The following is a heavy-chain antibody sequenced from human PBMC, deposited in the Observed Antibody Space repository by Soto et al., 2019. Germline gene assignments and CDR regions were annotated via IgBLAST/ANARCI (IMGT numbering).Heavy chain of an antibody. J-gene: IGHJ4*02. CDR3: ARDEKGLDN. V-gene: IGHV3-33*01. CDR2: IWYDGSNK. Sequence: QVQLVESGGGVVQPGRSLRLSCAASGFTFSSYGMHWVRQAPGKGLEWVAVIWYDGSNKYYADSVKGRLTISRDNSKNTLYLQMNSLRAEDTAVYYCARDEKGLDNWGQGTLVTVSS. D-gene: IGHD3-9*01. CDR1: GFTFSSYG.